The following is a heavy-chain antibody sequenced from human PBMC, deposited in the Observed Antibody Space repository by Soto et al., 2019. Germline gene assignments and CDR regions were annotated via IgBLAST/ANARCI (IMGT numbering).Heavy chain of an antibody. V-gene: IGHV4-30-2*01. CDR3: ARGMTTVTTLDY. J-gene: IGHJ4*02. Sequence: QLQLQESGSGLVKPSQTLSLTCAVSGGSISSGGYSWSWIRQPPGKGLEWIGYIYHSGSTYYNPSLKSRVTISLDRSKKQFSLRLSSVTAAETAVYYCARGMTTVTTLDYWGQGTLVTVSS. D-gene: IGHD4-17*01. CDR2: IYHSGST. CDR1: GGSISSGGYS.